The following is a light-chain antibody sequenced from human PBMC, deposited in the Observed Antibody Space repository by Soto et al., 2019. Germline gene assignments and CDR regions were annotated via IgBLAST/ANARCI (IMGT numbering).Light chain of an antibody. V-gene: IGKV3-20*01. CDR1: QSVSSNY. J-gene: IGKJ1*01. Sequence: EIVLTQSPGTLSLSPGERATLSCRASQSVSSNYLAWYQQKPGQAPRLLIYGASSRATGTPDRFSGSGSGTDFTLTISRLEPEDFAVYHCQQYITAPETFGQGTKVVIK. CDR3: QQYITAPET. CDR2: GAS.